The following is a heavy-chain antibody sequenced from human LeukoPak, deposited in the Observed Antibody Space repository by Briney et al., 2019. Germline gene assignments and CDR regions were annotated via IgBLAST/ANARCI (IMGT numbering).Heavy chain of an antibody. CDR2: INTNTGNP. D-gene: IGHD4-23*01. Sequence: ASVKVSCKASGYTFTSYAMNWVRQAPGQGLEWMGWINTNTGNPTYAQGFTGRFVFSLDTSVSTAYLQISSLKAEDTAVYYCARDRYGGNLDAFDIWGQGTMVTVSS. V-gene: IGHV7-4-1*02. CDR3: ARDRYGGNLDAFDI. CDR1: GYTFTSYA. J-gene: IGHJ3*02.